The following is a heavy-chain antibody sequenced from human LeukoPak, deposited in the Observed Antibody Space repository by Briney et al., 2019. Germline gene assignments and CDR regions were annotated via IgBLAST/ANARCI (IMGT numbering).Heavy chain of an antibody. D-gene: IGHD2/OR15-2a*01. CDR1: GFTFSAYA. J-gene: IGHJ6*02. V-gene: IGHV3-23*01. CDR2: IGSDNKP. CDR3: ARDLHYYLAMDV. Sequence: GGSLTVSCEASGFTFSAYAMTWVRQAPGQGLEWVSSIGSDNKPHYSESVKGRFAISRDNSKSMLFLQLNSLRAEDTALYYCARDLHYYLAMDVWGQGTTDTLSS.